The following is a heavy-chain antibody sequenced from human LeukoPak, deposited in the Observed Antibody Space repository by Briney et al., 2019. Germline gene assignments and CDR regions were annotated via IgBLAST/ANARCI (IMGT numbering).Heavy chain of an antibody. Sequence: PSETLSLTCTVSGGSISSYYWSWIRQPPGKGLEWIGHISYSGITNYHPSLKSRVTISVDTSKNQFSLKVSSVTAADTAVYYCARHATGYYYYMDVWGKGTTVIVSS. D-gene: IGHD3-10*01. CDR1: GGSISSYY. V-gene: IGHV4-59*08. J-gene: IGHJ6*03. CDR2: ISYSGIT. CDR3: ARHATGYYYYMDV.